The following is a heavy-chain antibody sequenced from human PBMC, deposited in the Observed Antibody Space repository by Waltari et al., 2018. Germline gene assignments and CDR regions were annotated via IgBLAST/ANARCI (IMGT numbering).Heavy chain of an antibody. CDR1: EYTFTSSY. CDR2: INPSGGST. J-gene: IGHJ6*02. Sequence: QVQLVQSGAEVKKPGASVKISCKTSEYTFTSSYIHWVRQAPGQGLEWMGIINPSGGSTIYAQKFQSRVTMTRDTSTSTVYMELSSLRSEDTAVYYCARDTGALWMDVWGQGTTVTVSS. D-gene: IGHD2-21*01. V-gene: IGHV1-46*01. CDR3: ARDTGALWMDV.